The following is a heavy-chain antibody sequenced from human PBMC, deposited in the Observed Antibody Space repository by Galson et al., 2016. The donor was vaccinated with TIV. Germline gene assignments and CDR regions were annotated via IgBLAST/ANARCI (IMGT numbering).Heavy chain of an antibody. J-gene: IGHJ6*02. D-gene: IGHD2-21*02. CDR1: GFTFSIYN. Sequence: SLRLSCAASGFTFSIYNMNWVRQPPGKGLEWISYISTTSSLIYYADSVKGRFFISRDDSTNTLSLEMNGLKTEDAGVYYCSTPPYCGGDCWHYYYEAVDVWGQGTTVTVS. V-gene: IGHV3-48*01. CDR3: STPPYCGGDCWHYYYEAVDV. CDR2: ISTTSSLI.